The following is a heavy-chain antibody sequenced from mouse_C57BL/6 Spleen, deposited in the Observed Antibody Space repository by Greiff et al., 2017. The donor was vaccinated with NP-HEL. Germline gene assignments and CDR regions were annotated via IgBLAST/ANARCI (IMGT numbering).Heavy chain of an antibody. D-gene: IGHD1-1*01. V-gene: IGHV1-50*01. CDR2: IDPSDSYT. Sequence: VQLQQSGAELVKPGASVKLSCKASGYTFTSYWMQWVKQRPGQGLEWIGEIDPSDSYTNYNQKFKGKATLTVDTSSSPAYMQLSSLTSEDSAVYYCARFYYYGSSYNAMDYWGQGTSVPVSS. J-gene: IGHJ4*01. CDR1: GYTFTSYW. CDR3: ARFYYYGSSYNAMDY.